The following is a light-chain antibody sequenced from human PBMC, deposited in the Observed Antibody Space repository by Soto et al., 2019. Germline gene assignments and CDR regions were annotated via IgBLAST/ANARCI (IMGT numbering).Light chain of an antibody. CDR2: LNSDGSH. CDR3: QTWVTAIHDVV. J-gene: IGLJ2*01. Sequence: QLVLTQSPSASASLGASVKLTCTLSSGHSTYAIAWHQQQPEKGPRYLMKLNSDGSHSKGDGIPDRFSGSSSGAERHLTVSSLQSEDEADYYCQTWVTAIHDVVFGGGTKVTVL. V-gene: IGLV4-69*01. CDR1: SGHSTYA.